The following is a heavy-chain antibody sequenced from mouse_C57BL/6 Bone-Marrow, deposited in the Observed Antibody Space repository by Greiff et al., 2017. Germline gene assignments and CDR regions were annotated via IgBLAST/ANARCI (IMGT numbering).Heavy chain of an antibody. J-gene: IGHJ4*01. CDR3: AREGAYGSGAMDY. Sequence: EVKLVESGPGLVKPSQSLSLTCSVTGYSITSGYFWNWIRQFPGNKLEWMCFISYGGSNNYKASLKNRIPIPSDTSKNQFYLKLSSVTTEDTATDYCAREGAYGSGAMDYWGQGTSVTVSS. CDR1: GYSITSGYF. CDR2: ISYGGSN. V-gene: IGHV3-6*01. D-gene: IGHD1-1*01.